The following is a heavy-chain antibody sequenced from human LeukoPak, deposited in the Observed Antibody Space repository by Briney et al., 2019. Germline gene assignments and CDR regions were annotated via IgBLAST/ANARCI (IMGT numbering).Heavy chain of an antibody. V-gene: IGHV3-23*01. CDR2: ISGSGGNT. CDR1: GFTFSSYA. J-gene: IGHJ5*02. CDR3: AKVRAITFGGVIGPFDP. Sequence: GGSLRLSCAASGFTFSSYAMSWVRQAPGKGLEWVSAISGSGGNTYYADSVKGRFTISRDNSKNTLYLQMNSLRAEDTAVYYCAKVRAITFGGVIGPFDPWGQGTLVTVSS. D-gene: IGHD3-16*02.